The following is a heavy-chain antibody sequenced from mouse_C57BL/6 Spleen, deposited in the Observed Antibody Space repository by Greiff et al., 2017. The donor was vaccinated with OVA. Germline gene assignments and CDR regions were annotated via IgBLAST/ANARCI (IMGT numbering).Heavy chain of an antibody. J-gene: IGHJ1*03. V-gene: IGHV1-82*01. CDR1: GYAFSSSW. D-gene: IGHD2-1*01. CDR2: IYPGAGDT. Sequence: QVQLKESGPELAKPGASVKISCKASGYAFSSSWMNWVKQRPGKGLEWIGRIYPGAGDTNYNGKFKGKATLTADKSSSTANMQLSSLTSEDSAVYFCARGDGNYDYWYFDVWGTGTTVTVSS. CDR3: ARGDGNYDYWYFDV.